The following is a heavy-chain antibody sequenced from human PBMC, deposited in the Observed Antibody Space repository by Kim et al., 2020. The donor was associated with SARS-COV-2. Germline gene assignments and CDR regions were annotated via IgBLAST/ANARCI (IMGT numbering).Heavy chain of an antibody. CDR2: IKSNATRT. Sequence: GGSLRLSCAASGFIFNSFSMHWVRQAPGRGLVWVALIKSNATRTTYADSATGRFTISRDNDKNTLYLQLHILRAEDKAAYLCVRAYHHDNSGYSSQCDL. CDR3: VRAYHHDNSGYSSQCDL. D-gene: IGHD3-22*01. V-gene: IGHV3-74*01. J-gene: IGHJ2*01. CDR1: GFIFNSFS.